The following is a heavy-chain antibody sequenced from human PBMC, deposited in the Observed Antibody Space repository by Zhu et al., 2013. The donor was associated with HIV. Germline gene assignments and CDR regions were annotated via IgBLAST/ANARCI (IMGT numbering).Heavy chain of an antibody. CDR2: IYPGDSDT. Sequence: VQLVQSGAEVKKPGESLKISCKGSGYSFTSYWIGWVRQMPGKGLEWMGIIYPGDSDTRYSPSFQGQVTISADKSISTAYLQWSSLRASDTAMYYCARTRGSGYDAEYYFDYWGQGTLVTVSS. D-gene: IGHD5-12*01. J-gene: IGHJ4*02. V-gene: IGHV5-51*01. CDR3: ARTRGSGYDAEYYFDY. CDR1: GYSFTSYW.